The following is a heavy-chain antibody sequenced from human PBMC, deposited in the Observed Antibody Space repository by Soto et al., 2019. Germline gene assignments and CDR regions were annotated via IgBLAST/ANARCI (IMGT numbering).Heavy chain of an antibody. V-gene: IGHV4-30-4*01. CDR3: ARSVTVFGPVSRFWLDP. J-gene: IGHJ5*02. D-gene: IGHD3-3*01. Sequence: QVRLQESGPGLVKPSQTLSLKCTVSGASISSGDYYWSWVRQPPGKGLEWIGYIYYRGITYFNPSLSSRVSISMETSKNTFFLTLSSVTAADTAVYICARSVTVFGPVSRFWLDPWGQGTLVTVSS. CDR2: IYYRGIT. CDR1: GASISSGDYY.